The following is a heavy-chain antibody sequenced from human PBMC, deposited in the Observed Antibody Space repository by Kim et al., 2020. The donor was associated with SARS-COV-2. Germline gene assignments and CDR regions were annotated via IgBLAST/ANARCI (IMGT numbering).Heavy chain of an antibody. Sequence: ADSVKGRFTISRDNAKNSLYLQMNSLRAEDTAVYYCARGTDLRFLRGMDVWGQGTTVTVSS. J-gene: IGHJ6*02. CDR3: ARGTDLRFLRGMDV. V-gene: IGHV3-21*01. D-gene: IGHD3-3*01.